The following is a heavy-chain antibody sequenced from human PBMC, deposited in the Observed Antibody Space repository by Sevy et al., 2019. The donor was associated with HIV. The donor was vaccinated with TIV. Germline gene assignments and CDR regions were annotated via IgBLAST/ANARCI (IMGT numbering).Heavy chain of an antibody. CDR1: GGSITSLY. Sequence: SETLSLTCTVSGGSITSLYWNWIQQPPGKGLEWIANIYYNGHINYNPSLTSRVTLSLDTSKNQFSLRLSSVTAADTAMYYCAGENAWGRGYSWGQGTLVTVSS. CDR3: AGENAWGRGYS. CDR2: IYYNGHI. V-gene: IGHV4-59*08. D-gene: IGHD1-26*01. J-gene: IGHJ4*02.